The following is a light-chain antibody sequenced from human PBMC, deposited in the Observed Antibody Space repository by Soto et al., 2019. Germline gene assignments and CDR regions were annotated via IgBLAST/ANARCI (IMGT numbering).Light chain of an antibody. CDR1: RSDVVGFNY. CDR3: SSFTTSNTWV. V-gene: IGLV2-14*01. CDR2: EVS. Sequence: QSALPQPASVSGSPGQSLPISCTGTRSDVVGFNYVSWYQHYPGEAPKLLIYEVSNRPTGVSSQFSGSKSGNTASLTNTGLQAYDEGYYYCSSFTTSNTWVFVGGTKLTVL. J-gene: IGLJ3*02.